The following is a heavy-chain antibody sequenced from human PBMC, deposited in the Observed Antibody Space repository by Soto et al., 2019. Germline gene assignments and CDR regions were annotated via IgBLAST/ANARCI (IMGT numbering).Heavy chain of an antibody. CDR3: ARAANYDFWSGYYKSYYYYYYGMDV. CDR1: GFTFSSYA. J-gene: IGHJ6*02. D-gene: IGHD3-3*01. CDR2: ISYDGSNK. V-gene: IGHV3-30-3*01. Sequence: GSLRLSCAASGFTFSSYAMHWVRQAPGKGLEWVAVISYDGSNKYYADSVKGRFTISRDNSKNTLYLQMDSLRAEDTAVYYCARAANYDFWSGYYKSYYYYYYGMDVWGQGTTVTVAS.